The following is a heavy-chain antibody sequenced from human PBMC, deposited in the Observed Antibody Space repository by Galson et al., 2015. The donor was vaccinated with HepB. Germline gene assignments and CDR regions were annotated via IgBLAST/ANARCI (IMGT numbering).Heavy chain of an antibody. CDR1: GFTFSDYY. D-gene: IGHD6-6*01. CDR3: ARVVSIAAPFDY. J-gene: IGHJ4*02. V-gene: IGHV3-11*01. CDR2: ISSSGSTI. Sequence: SLRLSCAASGFTFSDYYISWIRQAPGKGLEWVSYISSSGSTIYYADSVKGRFTISRDNAKNSLYLQMNSLRAEDTAVYYCARVVSIAAPFDYWGQGTLVTVSS.